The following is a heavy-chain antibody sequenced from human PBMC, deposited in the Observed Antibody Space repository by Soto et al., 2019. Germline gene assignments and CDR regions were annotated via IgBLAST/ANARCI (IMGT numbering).Heavy chain of an antibody. CDR3: ARGAPYYYDSSAPALDY. D-gene: IGHD3-22*01. CDR1: GGSVSSGSYY. Sequence: ETLSLTCTVSGGSVSSGSYYWSWIRQPPGKGLEWIGYIYYSGSTNYNPSLKSRVTISVDTSKNQFSLKLSSVTAADTAVYYCARGAPYYYDSSAPALDYWGEGTLVTASS. J-gene: IGHJ4*02. CDR2: IYYSGST. V-gene: IGHV4-61*01.